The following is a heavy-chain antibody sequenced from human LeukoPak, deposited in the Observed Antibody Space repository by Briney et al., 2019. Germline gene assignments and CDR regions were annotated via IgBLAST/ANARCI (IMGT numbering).Heavy chain of an antibody. Sequence: GASVTVSCKASGGTFSSYAISWVRQAPGQGLEWMGGIIPIFGTANYAQKFQGRVTITAAESTSTAYMELSSLRSEDTAVYYCAPGGGDSWFDPWGQGTLVTVSS. CDR3: APGGGDSWFDP. D-gene: IGHD2-21*01. CDR2: IIPIFGTA. CDR1: GGTFSSYA. J-gene: IGHJ5*02. V-gene: IGHV1-69*01.